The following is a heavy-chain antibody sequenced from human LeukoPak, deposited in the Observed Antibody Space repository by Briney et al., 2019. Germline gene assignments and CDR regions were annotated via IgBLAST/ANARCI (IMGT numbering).Heavy chain of an antibody. V-gene: IGHV4-34*01. J-gene: IGHJ4*02. CDR3: AIAVAGYFDY. CDR2: INHSGST. D-gene: IGHD6-19*01. CDR1: GGSFSGYY. Sequence: SETLSLTCAVYGGSFSGYYWSWIRQPPGKGLEWIGEINHSGSTNYNPSLKSRVTISVDTSKNQFSLKLSSVTAADTAVYYCAIAVAGYFDYWGQGTLATVSS.